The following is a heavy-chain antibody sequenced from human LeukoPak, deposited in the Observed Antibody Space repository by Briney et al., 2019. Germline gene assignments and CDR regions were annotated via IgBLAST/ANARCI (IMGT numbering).Heavy chain of an antibody. J-gene: IGHJ4*02. V-gene: IGHV3-21*01. CDR2: ISSSSSYI. Sequence: GGSLRLSCAASGFTFSSYAMSWVRQAPGEGLEWVSSISSSSSYIYYADSVKGRFTISRDNAKNSLYLQMNSLRAEDTAVYYCAIIAVAGTVDYWGQGTLVTVSS. CDR3: AIIAVAGTVDY. D-gene: IGHD6-19*01. CDR1: GFTFSSYA.